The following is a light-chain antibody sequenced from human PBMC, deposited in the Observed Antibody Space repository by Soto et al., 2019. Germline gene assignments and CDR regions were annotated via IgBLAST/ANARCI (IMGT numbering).Light chain of an antibody. CDR2: ANS. Sequence: QSVLTQPPSVSGAPGQGVTISCTGSSFNIGANYDVHWYQHLPGTGPKLLIYANSFRPSGVPDRVSASKSGSSASLAITGLQAEDEADDYCQSYDAMLSAYVFGTGTKLTVL. CDR1: SFNIGANYD. J-gene: IGLJ1*01. V-gene: IGLV1-40*01. CDR3: QSYDAMLSAYV.